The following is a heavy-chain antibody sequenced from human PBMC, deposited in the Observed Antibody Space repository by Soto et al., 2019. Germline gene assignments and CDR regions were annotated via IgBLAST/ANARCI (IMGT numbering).Heavy chain of an antibody. D-gene: IGHD2-2*01. CDR3: AKGRYCSSTSCYTACIQPPYGMDV. V-gene: IGHV3-23*01. Sequence: GGSLRLSCAASGFTFSSYAMSWVRQAPGKGLEWVSAISGSGGSTYYADSVKGRFTISRDNSKNTLYLQMNSLRAEDTAVYYCAKGRYCSSTSCYTACIQPPYGMDVWGQGTTVTV. CDR1: GFTFSSYA. J-gene: IGHJ6*02. CDR2: ISGSGGST.